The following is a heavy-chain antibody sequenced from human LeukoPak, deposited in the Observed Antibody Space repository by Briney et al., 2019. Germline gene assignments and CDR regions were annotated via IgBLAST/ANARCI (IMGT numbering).Heavy chain of an antibody. Sequence: HPGGSLRLSCAASGFTFSSYAMSWVRQAPGKGLEWVSAISGSGGSTYYADSVKGRFTISRDNSKNTLYLQMNSLRAEDTAVYYCARDRGSSNWEYYFDYWGQGTLVTVSS. J-gene: IGHJ4*02. CDR3: ARDRGSSNWEYYFDY. V-gene: IGHV3-23*01. CDR1: GFTFSSYA. D-gene: IGHD6-13*01. CDR2: ISGSGGST.